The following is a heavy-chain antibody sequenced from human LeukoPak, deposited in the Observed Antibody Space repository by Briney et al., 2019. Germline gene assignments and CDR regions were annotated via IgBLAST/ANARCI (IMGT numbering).Heavy chain of an antibody. CDR1: GFSFSIYA. V-gene: IGHV3-23*01. CDR3: AKDLFLDGTNSGSYYSDDY. CDR2: ISFSGGDT. J-gene: IGHJ4*02. Sequence: QPGGSLRLSCAASGFSFSIYAMTWVRQAPGKGLEWVSVISFSGGDTYYADSVKGRFTTSRDNSKNTLFLQMSNLRAEDTAVYYCAKDLFLDGTNSGSYYSDDYWGQGTLVTVSS. D-gene: IGHD1-26*01.